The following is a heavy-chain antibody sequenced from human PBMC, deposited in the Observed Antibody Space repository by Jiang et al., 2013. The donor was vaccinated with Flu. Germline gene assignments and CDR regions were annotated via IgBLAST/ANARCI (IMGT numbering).Heavy chain of an antibody. V-gene: IGHV4-34*01. D-gene: IGHD3-22*01. CDR1: GGSFSGYY. Sequence: ALLKPSETLSLTCAVYGGSFSGYYWSWIRQPPGKGLEWIGEINHSGSTNYNPSLKSRVTISVDTSKNQFSLKLSSVTAADTAVYYCARGYYDSSGYFLFDYWGQGTLVTVSS. CDR2: INHSGST. CDR3: ARGYYDSSGYFLFDY. J-gene: IGHJ4*02.